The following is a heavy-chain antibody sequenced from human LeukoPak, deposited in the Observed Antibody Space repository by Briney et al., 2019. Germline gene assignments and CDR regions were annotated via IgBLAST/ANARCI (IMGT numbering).Heavy chain of an antibody. CDR1: GGSISSSY. V-gene: IGHV4-59*12. J-gene: IGHJ4*02. CDR3: ARAGDNSGYSDY. D-gene: IGHD3-22*01. Sequence: SETLSLTCTVSGGSISSSYWRGIRQPPGKGLEWIGEINYSGGTNYNPSLKSRVTISVDTSKNQFSLKLSSVTAADTAVYYCARAGDNSGYSDYWGQGTLVTVSS. CDR2: INYSGGT.